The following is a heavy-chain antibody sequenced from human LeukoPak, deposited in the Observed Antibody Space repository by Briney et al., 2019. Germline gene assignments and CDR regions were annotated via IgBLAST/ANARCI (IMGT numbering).Heavy chain of an antibody. J-gene: IGHJ6*02. CDR1: GFTFSSYA. V-gene: IGHV3-30-3*01. CDR2: ISYGGSNK. Sequence: PGGSLRLSCGASGFTFSSYAMHWVRQAPGKGLEWVAVISYGGSNKYYADSVKGRFTISRDNSKNTLYLQMNSLRAEDTAVYYCARIGPSYYYGMDVWGQGTTVTVSS. CDR3: ARIGPSYYYGMDV. D-gene: IGHD3-10*01.